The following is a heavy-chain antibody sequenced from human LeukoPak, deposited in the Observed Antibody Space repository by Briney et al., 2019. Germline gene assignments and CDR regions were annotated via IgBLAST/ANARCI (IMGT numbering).Heavy chain of an antibody. CDR3: ARVRYYDSSGYYGY. CDR2: ISGSSSYI. Sequence: KPGGSLRLSCAASGFTFSSYSMNWVRQAPGKGLAWVSSISGSSSYIYYADSVKGRFTISRDNARNSLYLQMNSLRAEDTAVYFCARVRYYDSSGYYGYWGQGTLVTVSS. D-gene: IGHD3-22*01. V-gene: IGHV3-21*01. CDR1: GFTFSSYS. J-gene: IGHJ4*02.